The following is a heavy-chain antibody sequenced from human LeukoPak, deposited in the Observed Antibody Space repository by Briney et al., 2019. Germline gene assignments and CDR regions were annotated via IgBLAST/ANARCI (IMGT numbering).Heavy chain of an antibody. D-gene: IGHD3-10*01. CDR2: ISGSGGST. Sequence: GSLRLSCAASGFTFSSYAMSWVRQAPGKGLELVSAISGSGGSTYYADSVKGRFTISRDNSKNTLYLQMNSLRAEDTAVYYCAKVPVGTMVRGVIIMYFQHWGQGTLVTVSS. CDR1: GFTFSSYA. CDR3: AKVPVGTMVRGVIIMYFQH. J-gene: IGHJ1*01. V-gene: IGHV3-23*01.